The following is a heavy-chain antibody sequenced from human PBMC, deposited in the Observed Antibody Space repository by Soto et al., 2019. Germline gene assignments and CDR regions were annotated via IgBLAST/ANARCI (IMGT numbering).Heavy chain of an antibody. Sequence: GGSLRLSCAASGFTFSSYSMNWVRQAPGKGLEWVSSISSSSSYIYYADSVKGRFTISRDNAKNPLYLQMNSLRAEDTAVYYCARSPYYYDSSAYLGYWGQGTLVTVSS. D-gene: IGHD3-22*01. J-gene: IGHJ4*02. CDR3: ARSPYYYDSSAYLGY. CDR2: ISSSSSYI. V-gene: IGHV3-21*01. CDR1: GFTFSSYS.